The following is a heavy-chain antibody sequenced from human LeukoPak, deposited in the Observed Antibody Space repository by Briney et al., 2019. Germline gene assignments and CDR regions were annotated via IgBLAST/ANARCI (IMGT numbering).Heavy chain of an antibody. CDR3: ARAPAYYYDSSGGPYYFDY. J-gene: IGHJ4*02. CDR2: IYSGGST. Sequence: GGSLRLSCAASGFTVSSNYMSWVRQAPGKGLEWVSVIYSGGSTYYADSVKGRFTISRDNPKNTLYLQTSSLRVEDTAVYYCARAPAYYYDSSGGPYYFDYWGQGTLVAVSS. D-gene: IGHD3-22*01. CDR1: GFTVSSNY. V-gene: IGHV3-53*01.